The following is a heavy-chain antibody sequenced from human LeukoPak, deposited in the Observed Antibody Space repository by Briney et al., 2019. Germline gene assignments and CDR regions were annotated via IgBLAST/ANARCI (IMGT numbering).Heavy chain of an antibody. Sequence: GESLQISCKGSGYSFTSYWIGWVRPMPGKGLEWMGIIYPGDSDTRYSPSFQGQVTISADKSISTAYLQWSSLKASDTAMYYCARQGGYCSGGSCYVDYWGHGTLVTVSS. J-gene: IGHJ4*01. V-gene: IGHV5-51*01. CDR1: GYSFTSYW. D-gene: IGHD2-15*01. CDR2: IYPGDSDT. CDR3: ARQGGYCSGGSCYVDY.